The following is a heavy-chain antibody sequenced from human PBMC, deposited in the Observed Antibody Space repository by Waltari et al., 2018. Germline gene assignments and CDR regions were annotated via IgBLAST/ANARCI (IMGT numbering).Heavy chain of an antibody. Sequence: EVQLVESGGGLVKPGGSLRLSCVDSGFTFSTYSMNWVRQAPGKGLEWVSSISSSSSYIYYADSVKGRFTISRDNAKNSLYLQMNSLRAEDTAVYYCARRDYDYVWGSYRPFDYWGQGTLVTVSS. CDR2: ISSSSSYI. CDR1: GFTFSTYS. D-gene: IGHD3-16*02. CDR3: ARRDYDYVWGSYRPFDY. J-gene: IGHJ4*02. V-gene: IGHV3-21*01.